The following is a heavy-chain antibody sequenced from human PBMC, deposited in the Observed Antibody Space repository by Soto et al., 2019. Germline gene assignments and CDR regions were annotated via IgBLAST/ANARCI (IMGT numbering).Heavy chain of an antibody. CDR2: INPRGGST. V-gene: IGHV1-46*01. CDR3: ASWCSGGSCNDY. J-gene: IGHJ4*02. D-gene: IGHD2-15*01. CDR1: GYTFTSYY. Sequence: QVQLVQSGAEVKKPGASVKVSCKASGYTFTSYYIHWVRQAPGQGLQWMGIINPRGGSTSYAQKSQGRHSMTSNTTASTINMEQISLRSEGTAVNYCASWCSGGSCNDYWGQGTLVTVSS.